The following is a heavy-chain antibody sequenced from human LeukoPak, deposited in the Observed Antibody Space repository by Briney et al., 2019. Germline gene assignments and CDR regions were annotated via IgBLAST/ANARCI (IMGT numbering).Heavy chain of an antibody. Sequence: GGSLKLSCAASGFTFSGSAMHWVRQASGKGLEWVGRIRRKANSYATAYAASVKGRFTISRDDSKNTAYLQMNSLKTEDTAVYYCTRIAADRRKIDGMDIWGQGTTVTVSS. CDR2: IRRKANSYAT. V-gene: IGHV3-73*01. CDR3: TRIAADRRKIDGMDI. J-gene: IGHJ6*02. D-gene: IGHD6-13*01. CDR1: GFTFSGSA.